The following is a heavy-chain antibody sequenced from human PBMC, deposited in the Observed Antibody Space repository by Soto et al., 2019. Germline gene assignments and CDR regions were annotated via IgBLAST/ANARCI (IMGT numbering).Heavy chain of an antibody. V-gene: IGHV3-30*18. CDR2: ISFDGTNK. D-gene: IGHD6-13*01. CDR3: AKSYVAAAGTKHYYYGMDV. Sequence: VQLVESGGGVVQPARSLRLSCAASGLTFSNYGMHWVRQAPGKGLEWMAVISFDGTNKYYADSLKGRFTISRDNSKNTLYLQMNCLRAEDTAVYYWAKSYVAAAGTKHYYYGMDVWGRGTTVTVSS. J-gene: IGHJ6*02. CDR1: GLTFSNYG.